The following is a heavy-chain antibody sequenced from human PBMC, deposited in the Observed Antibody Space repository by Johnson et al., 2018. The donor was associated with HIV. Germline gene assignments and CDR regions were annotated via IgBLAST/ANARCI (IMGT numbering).Heavy chain of an antibody. CDR2: ISHDGSIK. CDR3: VQGVPNPDGAFDI. Sequence: QVQLVESGGGVVQPGRSLRLSCAASGFTFSSYGMHWVRQAPGKGLEWVAVISHDGSIKFSADSVKGRFTISKDNSKNTLYLQMNSLRPEDTAVYYCVQGVPNPDGAFDIWGRGTMVTVSS. V-gene: IGHV3-30*03. CDR1: GFTFSSYG. J-gene: IGHJ3*02. D-gene: IGHD5-24*01.